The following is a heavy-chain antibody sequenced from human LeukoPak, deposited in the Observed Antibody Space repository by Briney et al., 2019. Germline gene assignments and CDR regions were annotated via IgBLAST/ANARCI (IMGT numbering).Heavy chain of an antibody. V-gene: IGHV1-46*01. CDR1: GYTFTSYY. CDR2: INPSGGST. D-gene: IGHD1-1*01. J-gene: IGHJ4*02. Sequence: ASVKVPCKASGYTFTSYYMHWVRQAPGQGLEWMGIINPSGGSTSYAQKFQGRVTMTRDTSTSTVYMELSSLRSEDTAVYYCAREGTGTTMDYWGQGTLVTVSS. CDR3: AREGTGTTMDY.